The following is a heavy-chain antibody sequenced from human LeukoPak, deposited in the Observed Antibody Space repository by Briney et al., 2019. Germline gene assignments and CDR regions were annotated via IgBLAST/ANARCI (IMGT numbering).Heavy chain of an antibody. J-gene: IGHJ4*02. D-gene: IGHD6-19*01. CDR3: AKDAGSSGWPFDY. CDR1: GFAFNTYS. CDR2: ISGSGGST. V-gene: IGHV3-23*01. Sequence: GGSLRLSCAASGFAFNTYSMDWVRQAPGKGLEWVSGISGSGGSTYYADSVKGRITISRDNSKNTLDLQMNSLRAEDTALYYCAKDAGSSGWPFDYWGQGTLVTASS.